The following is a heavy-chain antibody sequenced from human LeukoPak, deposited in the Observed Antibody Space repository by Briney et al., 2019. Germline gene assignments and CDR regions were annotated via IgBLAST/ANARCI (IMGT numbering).Heavy chain of an antibody. CDR1: GFTFSSYS. CDR2: ISSSSTNI. J-gene: IGHJ4*02. D-gene: IGHD5-12*01. Sequence: GGSLRLSCAASGFTFSSYSMNWVRQAPGKGLEWVSYISSSSTNIYYADPVKGRFTISRDNAKNSLCLQMNSLRAEDTAVYYCASGSRRFDYWGQGTLVTVSS. CDR3: ASGSRRFDY. V-gene: IGHV3-48*01.